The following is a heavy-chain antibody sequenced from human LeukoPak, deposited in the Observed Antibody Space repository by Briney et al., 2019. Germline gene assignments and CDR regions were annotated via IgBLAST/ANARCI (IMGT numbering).Heavy chain of an antibody. Sequence: GGSLRLSCAASGFTFSSYGMHWVRQAPGKGLEWVAVISYDGSNKYYADSVKGRFTISRDNSKNTLYLQMNSLRAEDTAVYYCARDLQLWFGELLSAFDYWGQGTLVTVSS. D-gene: IGHD3-10*01. CDR1: GFTFSSYG. CDR2: ISYDGSNK. J-gene: IGHJ4*02. V-gene: IGHV3-30*03. CDR3: ARDLQLWFGELLSAFDY.